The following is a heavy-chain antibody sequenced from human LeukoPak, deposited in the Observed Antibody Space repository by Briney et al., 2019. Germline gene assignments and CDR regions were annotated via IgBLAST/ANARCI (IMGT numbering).Heavy chain of an antibody. J-gene: IGHJ4*02. V-gene: IGHV3-23*01. Sequence: GGTLRLSCAASGFTFSSYGMSWVRQAPGKGLEWVSAISSNGGSTYYANSVKGRFTISRDNAKNSLYLQMNSLRAEDTAVYYCAHSSTSYRAVAGATGTFDYWGQGTLVTVSS. CDR3: AHSSTSYRAVAGATGTFDY. D-gene: IGHD2-2*01. CDR2: ISSNGGST. CDR1: GFTFSSYG.